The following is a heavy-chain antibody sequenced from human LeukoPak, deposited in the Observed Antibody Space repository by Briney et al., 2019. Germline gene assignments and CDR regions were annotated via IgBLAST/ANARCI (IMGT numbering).Heavy chain of an antibody. J-gene: IGHJ4*02. CDR2: ISSNGGST. Sequence: PGGSLRLSCSASGFTFSSYAMHWVRQAPGKGLEYVSAISSNGGSTYYADSVKGRFTISRDNSKNTLYLQMNSLRAEDTAVYYCARDPGLTPPWYYFDYWGQGTLVTVSS. CDR3: ARDPGLTPPWYYFDY. V-gene: IGHV3-64*04. D-gene: IGHD2-15*01. CDR1: GFTFSSYA.